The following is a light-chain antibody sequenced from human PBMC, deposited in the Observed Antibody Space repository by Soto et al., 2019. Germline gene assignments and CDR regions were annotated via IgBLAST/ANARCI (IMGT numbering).Light chain of an antibody. J-gene: IGKJ4*01. Sequence: DIQMTQSPSYVSASVGERVTISCRASQDIGSWLVWYQQKPGQAPNLLIYTASSLQSGVPSTFSGSGSGTDFTLTISSLQPEDVATYYCQQSKSFPPSFGGGTTVEIK. CDR1: QDIGSW. CDR2: TAS. CDR3: QQSKSFPPS. V-gene: IGKV1-12*01.